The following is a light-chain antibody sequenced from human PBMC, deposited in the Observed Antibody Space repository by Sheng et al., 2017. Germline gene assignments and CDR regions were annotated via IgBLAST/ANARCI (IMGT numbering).Light chain of an antibody. Sequence: QSALTQPPSASGSPGQSLTISCTGTSSDVGAYNHVSWYQHHPGKAPRLMIYEVTYRPSGISNRFSASKSGNSASLTIAGLQAADEATYYCSSFTLSSTIVFGGGTKLTVL. CDR3: SSFTLSSTIV. J-gene: IGLJ3*02. CDR1: SSDVGAYNH. CDR2: EVT. V-gene: IGLV2-14*01.